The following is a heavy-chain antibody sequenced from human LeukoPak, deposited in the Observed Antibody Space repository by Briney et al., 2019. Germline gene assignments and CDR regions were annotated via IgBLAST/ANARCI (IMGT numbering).Heavy chain of an antibody. J-gene: IGHJ4*02. CDR1: QFKFNNYG. V-gene: IGHV3-23*01. Sequence: PGGSLRLSCATSQFKFNNYGMTWVRQAPGKGLEWVSSITGSGDRTQYADSVQGRFTISRDNSKNTLYLQMNSLRAEHTAVYYCAKGGAVAAYFDYWGQGTLVTVSS. D-gene: IGHD6-19*01. CDR3: AKGGAVAAYFDY. CDR2: ITGSGDRT.